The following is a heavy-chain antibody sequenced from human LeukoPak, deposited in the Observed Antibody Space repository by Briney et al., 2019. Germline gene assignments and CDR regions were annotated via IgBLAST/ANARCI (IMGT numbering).Heavy chain of an antibody. CDR1: GFTFSSYG. CDR3: AKDVSGSYRSSYFDY. D-gene: IGHD1-26*01. V-gene: IGHV3-30*02. J-gene: IGHJ4*02. Sequence: PGGSLRLSCAASGFTFSSYGMHWVRQAPGKGLEWVAFIRYDGSNKYYADSVKGRFTISRDNSKNTLYLQMNSLRAEDTAVYYCAKDVSGSYRSSYFDYWGQGTLVTVSS. CDR2: IRYDGSNK.